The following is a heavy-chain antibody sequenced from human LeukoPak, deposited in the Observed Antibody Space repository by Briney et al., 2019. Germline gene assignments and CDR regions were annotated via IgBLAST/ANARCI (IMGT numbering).Heavy chain of an antibody. D-gene: IGHD1-26*01. CDR2: INSDGSST. CDR1: GFTFSSYW. J-gene: IGHJ6*02. V-gene: IGHV3-74*01. Sequence: SGGSLRLSCAASGFTFSSYWMHWVRQAPGKGLVWVSRINSDGSSTSYADSVKGRFTISRDNAKNTLYLQMNSLRAEDTAVYYCARDLVVVGATSYHGMDVWGQGTTVTVSS. CDR3: ARDLVVVGATSYHGMDV.